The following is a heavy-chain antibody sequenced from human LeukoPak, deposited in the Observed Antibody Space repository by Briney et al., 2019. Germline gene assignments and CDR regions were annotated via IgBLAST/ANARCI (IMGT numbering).Heavy chain of an antibody. CDR2: VTKSGGNT. CDR3: AKDQAVGAEYWFFDL. CDR1: GFTFSSYG. V-gene: IGHV3-23*01. Sequence: PGGSLRLSCTASGFTFSSYGMSWVRQAPGKGLEWVSAVTKSGGNTYYADSVKGRFTISRDNSKNTLYLQMKSLRAEDTAIYYCAKDQAVGAEYWFFDLWGRGTLVTVSS. D-gene: IGHD1-26*01. J-gene: IGHJ2*01.